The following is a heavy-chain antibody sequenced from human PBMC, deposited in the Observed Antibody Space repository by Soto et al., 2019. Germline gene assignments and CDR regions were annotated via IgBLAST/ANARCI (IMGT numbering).Heavy chain of an antibody. D-gene: IGHD5-12*01. J-gene: IGHJ5*02. CDR2: SYYSGTT. CDR1: GASISVHSYY. V-gene: IGHV4-39*01. CDR3: TGRYSYNDYYFDP. Sequence: PSETLSLTCTVSGASISVHSYYWTWIRQPPGKGLEWIGSSYYSGTTYFNPSLKSRATISVDTSQNQFSLRLTSVTAADTAIYYCTGRYSYNDYYFDPWGPGALVTVSS.